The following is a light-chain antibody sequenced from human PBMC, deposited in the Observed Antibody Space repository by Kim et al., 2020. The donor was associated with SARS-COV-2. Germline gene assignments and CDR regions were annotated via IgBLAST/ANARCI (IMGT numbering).Light chain of an antibody. Sequence: QSALTQPASVSGSPGQSITISCTGTSSDVGSYNYVSWYQQHPGKAPKLMIYDVSKRPSGVSNRFSGSKSGNTASLTISGLQADDEADYYCSSYTNSNTRYVFGTGTKVTVL. CDR2: DVS. CDR3: SSYTNSNTRYV. J-gene: IGLJ1*01. V-gene: IGLV2-14*03. CDR1: SSDVGSYNY.